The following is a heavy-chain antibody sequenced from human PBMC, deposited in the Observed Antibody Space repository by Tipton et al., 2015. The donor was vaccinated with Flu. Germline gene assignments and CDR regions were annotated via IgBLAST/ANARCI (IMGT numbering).Heavy chain of an antibody. CDR3: ARGGLVATMRFGLYGMDV. V-gene: IGHV4-59*01. CDR2: IYYSGST. D-gene: IGHD5-12*01. CDR1: GGSISSYY. J-gene: IGHJ6*02. Sequence: TLSLTCTVSGGSISSYYWSWIRQPPGKGLEWIGYIYYSGSTNYNPSLKSRVTISVDTSKNQFSLKLSSVTAADTAVYYCARGGLVATMRFGLYGMDVWGQGTTVTVSS.